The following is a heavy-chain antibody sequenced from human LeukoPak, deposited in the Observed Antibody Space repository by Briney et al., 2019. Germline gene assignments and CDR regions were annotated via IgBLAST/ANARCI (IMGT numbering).Heavy chain of an antibody. Sequence: SETLSLTCSVSGGSIGSYYWNWIRQPPGKGLEWIGYIYYSGSTNYNPSLKSRVTISLDKSKNQFSLKLSSVTAADTAVYYCATNYGDYGYYCYSMDVWGQGTTVTVSS. D-gene: IGHD4-17*01. J-gene: IGHJ6*02. CDR1: GGSIGSYY. V-gene: IGHV4-59*08. CDR2: IYYSGST. CDR3: ATNYGDYGYYCYSMDV.